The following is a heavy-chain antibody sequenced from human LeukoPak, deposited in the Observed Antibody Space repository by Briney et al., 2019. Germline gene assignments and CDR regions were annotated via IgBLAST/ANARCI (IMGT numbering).Heavy chain of an antibody. CDR2: ISSSGSTI. CDR1: GFTFSSYE. CDR3: ARDSSSWYFDY. V-gene: IGHV3-48*03. J-gene: IGHJ4*02. Sequence: GGSLRLCCAASGFTFSSYEMHWVRQASGKGLEWVSYISSSGSTIYYADSVKGRFTISRDNAKNSLYLQMNSLRAEDTAVYYCARDSSSWYFDYWGQGNLVTVSS. D-gene: IGHD6-13*01.